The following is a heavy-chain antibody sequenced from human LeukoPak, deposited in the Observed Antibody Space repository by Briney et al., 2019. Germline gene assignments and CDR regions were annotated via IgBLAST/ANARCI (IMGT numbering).Heavy chain of an antibody. D-gene: IGHD2/OR15-2a*01. CDR3: AKGQPNWSFYYSDS. CDR1: GFTFSNYA. Sequence: GGSLRLSCAASGFTFSNYAMNWVRQAPGKGLEWVSVITGSGGTTYYAASVKGRFTISRDNSKNTLYLQMNSLRAEDAAVYYCAKGQPNWSFYYSDSWGQGTLVTVSS. CDR2: ITGSGGTT. J-gene: IGHJ4*02. V-gene: IGHV3-23*01.